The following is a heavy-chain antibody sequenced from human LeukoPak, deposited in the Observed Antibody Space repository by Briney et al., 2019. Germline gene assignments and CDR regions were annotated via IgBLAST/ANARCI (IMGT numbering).Heavy chain of an antibody. D-gene: IGHD3-22*01. CDR2: ISDSGGRT. Sequence: GGSLRLSCAVSGITLSNYGMSWVRQAPGKGLEWVAGISDSGGRTNYADSVKGRFTISRDIAKSTLYLQMNSLRAEDTAVYFCAKRGVVIRVILVGFHKEAYYFDSWGQGALVTVSS. J-gene: IGHJ4*02. CDR1: GITLSNYG. CDR3: AKRGVVIRVILVGFHKEAYYFDS. V-gene: IGHV3-23*01.